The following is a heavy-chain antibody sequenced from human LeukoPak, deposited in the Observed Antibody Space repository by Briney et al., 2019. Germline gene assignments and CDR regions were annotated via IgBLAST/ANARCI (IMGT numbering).Heavy chain of an antibody. J-gene: IGHJ4*02. D-gene: IGHD1-1*01. CDR3: SRVGPGKTSFDY. CDR2: ISHIGST. CDR1: GYSISSGSY. Sequence: SETLSLTCTVSGYSISSGSYCGWRRQPPRKVLGWVGGISHIGSTNYDPSLKSRVTISVDTSTNPSSMKLSTLTAADTAVYYFSRVGPGKTSFDYWGQGTMVTVHS. V-gene: IGHV4-38-2*02.